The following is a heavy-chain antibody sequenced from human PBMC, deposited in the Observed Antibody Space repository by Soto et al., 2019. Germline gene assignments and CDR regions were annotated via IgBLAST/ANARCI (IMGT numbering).Heavy chain of an antibody. Sequence: PGGSLRLSRPPSGFTFSSYSMNWVRQAPGKGLEWVPYISSSSSTIYYADSVKGRFTISRDNAKNSLYLQMNSLRAEDTAVYYCARLSNYDFWSGTRPGDAFDIWGQGTMVTVSS. CDR1: GFTFSSYS. D-gene: IGHD3-3*01. CDR2: ISSSSSTI. J-gene: IGHJ3*02. V-gene: IGHV3-48*01. CDR3: ARLSNYDFWSGTRPGDAFDI.